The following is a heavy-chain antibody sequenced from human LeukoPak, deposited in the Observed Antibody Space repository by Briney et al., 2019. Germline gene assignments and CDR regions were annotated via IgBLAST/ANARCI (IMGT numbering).Heavy chain of an antibody. D-gene: IGHD2-2*01. CDR3: ARTASTYCSSTSSYTYYFDY. CDR1: GGAISSYY. V-gene: IGHV4-59*01. Sequence: PSETLSLTCTVSGGAISSYYWCWVRNRPREGRGWIGDIYNSVSANYNPPLKSLVTISVYTSKNKFSLCLSSVTAAATALCYCARTASTYCSSTSSYTYYFDYWGQGTLVTVSS. CDR2: IYNSVSA. J-gene: IGHJ4*02.